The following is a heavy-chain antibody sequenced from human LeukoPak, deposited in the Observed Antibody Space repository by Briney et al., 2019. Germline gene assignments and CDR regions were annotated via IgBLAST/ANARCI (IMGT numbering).Heavy chain of an antibody. J-gene: IGHJ3*02. D-gene: IGHD6-6*01. CDR1: GFTFDDYG. Sequence: GGSLRLSCAASGFTFDDYGMSWVRQAPGKGLEWVSSINWNGGSTGYADSVRGRFTISRDNAKNSLYLQMNSLRAEDTAVYYCAREGEIAARPANAFDIWGQGTMVTVSS. CDR3: AREGEIAARPANAFDI. V-gene: IGHV3-20*04. CDR2: INWNGGST.